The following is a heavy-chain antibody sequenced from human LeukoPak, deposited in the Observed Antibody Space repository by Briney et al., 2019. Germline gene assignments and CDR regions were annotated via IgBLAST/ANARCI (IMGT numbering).Heavy chain of an antibody. Sequence: SETLSLTCTVSGGSISSYYWSWIRQPPGKGLEWIGFIYYTGSTNYNPSLKSRVTISVDTSKNQFSLKLSSVTAADTAVHYCARYNWNYSGWFDPWGQGTLVTVSS. CDR2: IYYTGST. CDR3: ARYNWNYSGWFDP. V-gene: IGHV4-59*01. D-gene: IGHD1-7*01. J-gene: IGHJ5*02. CDR1: GGSISSYY.